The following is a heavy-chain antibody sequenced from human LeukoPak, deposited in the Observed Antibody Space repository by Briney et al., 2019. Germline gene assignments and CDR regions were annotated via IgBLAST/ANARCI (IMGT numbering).Heavy chain of an antibody. J-gene: IGHJ6*04. CDR3: AELGITMIGGV. CDR2: IRYDGSKK. D-gene: IGHD3-10*02. Sequence: GGSLRLSCAASGFTFSNYGMHWVRQAPGKGLEWVAFIRYDGSKKYYADSVKGRFTISRDNAKNSLYPQMNSLRAEDTAVYYCAELGITMIGGVWGKGTTVTISS. CDR1: GFTFSNYG. V-gene: IGHV3-30*02.